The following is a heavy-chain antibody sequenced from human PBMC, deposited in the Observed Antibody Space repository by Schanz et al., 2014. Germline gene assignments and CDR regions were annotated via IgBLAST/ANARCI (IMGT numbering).Heavy chain of an antibody. CDR3: ARGGFGEVSYFDY. J-gene: IGHJ4*02. CDR2: FDAHDGRA. Sequence: EVQLLESGGGLVKPGGSLRLSCEASGLGLGNYGISWVGQAPGKGLEWVSGFDAHDGRAYYADSVKGRFTISRDNSKNTLYLQMNSLRPEDTAVYYCARGGFGEVSYFDYWGQGTLVTVSS. V-gene: IGHV3-23*01. CDR1: GLGLGNYG. D-gene: IGHD3-10*01.